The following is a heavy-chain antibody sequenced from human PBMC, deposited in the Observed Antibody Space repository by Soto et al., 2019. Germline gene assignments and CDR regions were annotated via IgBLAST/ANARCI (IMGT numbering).Heavy chain of an antibody. D-gene: IGHD3-22*01. CDR1: GYSFTSDN. J-gene: IGHJ4*02. Sequence: QVQLVQSGSEMKKPGASVRVSCEASGYSFTSDNINWVRQAPGQGLEWVGWINTYSGRSGCGQKFQGRVTLTRDTSINTAYMELTNLRSEDTAVYYCARGQDYFDTSGYNDYWGRGTLIIVSS. CDR3: ARGQDYFDTSGYNDY. V-gene: IGHV1-8*01. CDR2: INTYSGRS.